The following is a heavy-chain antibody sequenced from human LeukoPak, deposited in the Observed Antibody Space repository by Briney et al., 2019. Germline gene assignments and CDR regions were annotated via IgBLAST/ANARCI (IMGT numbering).Heavy chain of an antibody. V-gene: IGHV4-39*01. CDR3: ARHRTGSYPVGFDP. Sequence: SETLSLTCTVSGGYIGSTTYYWAWIRQPPGKGLEWIGSIYYSGSTYYNPSLKSRITISVDASKNQFSLKLSSVTAADTAVYYCARHRTGSYPVGFDPWGQGTLVTVSS. J-gene: IGHJ5*02. CDR1: GGYIGSTTYY. CDR2: IYYSGST. D-gene: IGHD1-26*01.